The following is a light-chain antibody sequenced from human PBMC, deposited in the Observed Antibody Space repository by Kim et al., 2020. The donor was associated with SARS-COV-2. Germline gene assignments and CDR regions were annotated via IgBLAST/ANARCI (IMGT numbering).Light chain of an antibody. CDR2: GNS. CDR1: TPNIGVYS. J-gene: IGLJ3*02. Sequence: GQRATILSSGTTPNIGVYSLYWFQQLPGTAPKLLIYGNSQRPSGVPDRFSASKSGTSASLAVSGLRSDDEADFYCAAWDDSLSAWVFGGGTQLTVL. CDR3: AAWDDSLSAWV. V-gene: IGLV1-47*01.